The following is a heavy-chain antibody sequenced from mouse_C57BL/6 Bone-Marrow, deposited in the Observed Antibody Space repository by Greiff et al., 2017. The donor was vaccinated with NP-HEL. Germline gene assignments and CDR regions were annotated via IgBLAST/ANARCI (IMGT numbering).Heavy chain of an antibody. CDR2: IYPRSGNT. V-gene: IGHV1-81*01. J-gene: IGHJ2*01. CDR3: ARKRVRDY. D-gene: IGHD2-14*01. Sequence: QVQLKESGAELARPGASVKLSCKASGYTFTSYGISWVKQRTGQGLEWIGEIYPRSGNTYYNEKFKGKATLTADKSSSTAYMELRSLTSEDSAVYFCARKRVRDYWGQGTTLTVSS. CDR1: GYTFTSYG.